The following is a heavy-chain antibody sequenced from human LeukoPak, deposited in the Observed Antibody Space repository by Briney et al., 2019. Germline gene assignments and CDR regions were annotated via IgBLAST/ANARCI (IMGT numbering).Heavy chain of an antibody. D-gene: IGHD2-8*01. J-gene: IGHJ4*02. CDR2: ISWSSEYM. V-gene: IGHV3-9*01. CDR1: GFAFRGSA. Sequence: GGSLRLSCVASGFAFRGSAMHWVRQVPGKGLEWVSGISWSSEYMFYADSVKGRFTISRDSAENSLYLQMDSLRVEDTALYFCAKEGSVCTNEICRYFDYWGQGALVTVSS. CDR3: AKEGSVCTNEICRYFDY.